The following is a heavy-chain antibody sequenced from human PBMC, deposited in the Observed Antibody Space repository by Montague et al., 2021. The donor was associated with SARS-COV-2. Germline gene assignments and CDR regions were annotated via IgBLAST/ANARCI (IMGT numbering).Heavy chain of an antibody. CDR2: IYXDDDK. CDR1: GFSLSTSGVG. V-gene: IGHV2-5*02. D-gene: IGHD3-9*01. Sequence: VKPTQTLKLTCTFSGFSLSTSGVGVGWIRQPPGKALEWLALIYXDDDKRYSPSLKSRLTITKDTSKNQVVLTMTNMDPVDTATYYCARSYYDILTAYYTPFDYWGQGTLVTVSS. J-gene: IGHJ4*02. CDR3: ARSYYDILTAYYTPFDY.